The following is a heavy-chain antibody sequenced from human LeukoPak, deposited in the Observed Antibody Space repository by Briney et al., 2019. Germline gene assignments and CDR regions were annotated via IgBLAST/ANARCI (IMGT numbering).Heavy chain of an antibody. CDR1: GYTFTAYH. V-gene: IGHV1-2*02. Sequence: GASVKVSCKASGYTFTAYHMHWVRQAPGQGLEWMGWINPNSGGTNYAQKFQGRVTMTRDTSISTAYMELSRLRSDDTAMYYCATLPSALENKPRGQGTQVTVSS. J-gene: IGHJ5*02. CDR3: ATLPSALENKP. D-gene: IGHD1/OR15-1a*01. CDR2: INPNSGGT.